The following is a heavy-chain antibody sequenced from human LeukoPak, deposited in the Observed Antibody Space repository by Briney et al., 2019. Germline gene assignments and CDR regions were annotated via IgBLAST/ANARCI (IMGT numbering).Heavy chain of an antibody. D-gene: IGHD4-23*01. V-gene: IGHV3-7*01. CDR2: INQDGSEK. CDR1: GFTFTTYW. Sequence: PGGSLRLSCAASGFTFTTYWMSWVRQAPGKVLEWVANINQDGSEKYYVDSVKGRFTISRDNAKNLLYLQMNSLRAEDTAVYFCVRAIGSNTLWGQGTLVTVSS. CDR3: VRAIGSNTL. J-gene: IGHJ4*02.